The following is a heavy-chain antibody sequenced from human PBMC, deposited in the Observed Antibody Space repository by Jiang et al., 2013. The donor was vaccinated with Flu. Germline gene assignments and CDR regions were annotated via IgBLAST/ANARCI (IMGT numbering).Heavy chain of an antibody. D-gene: IGHD6-25*01. Sequence: GASFNDFYWSWIRQPPGKALEWIGHIYYTGRTSYSPSLRSRVSMSVDASRSQVSLNLEAVTTADTAFYYCAKIYTSGWPRTFDYWGQGILVTVSS. CDR1: GASFNDFY. CDR2: IYYTGRT. J-gene: IGHJ4*02. CDR3: AKIYTSGWPRTFDY. V-gene: IGHV4-59*12.